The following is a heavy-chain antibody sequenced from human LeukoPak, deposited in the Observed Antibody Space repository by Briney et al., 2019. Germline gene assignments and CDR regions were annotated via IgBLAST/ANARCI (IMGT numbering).Heavy chain of an antibody. V-gene: IGHV5-51*01. CDR3: ARLPVSGTHFDT. CDR2: IYPSDTDT. D-gene: IGHD1-7*01. J-gene: IGHJ4*02. Sequence: GESLKISCAGSGYSFIDFWISWVRQMPGKGLEWMGMIYPSDTDTKYSPSFQGQVTISADKSTNTAYLQWSSLKPSDSGIYYCARLPVSGTHFDTWGRGTLVTVSS. CDR1: GYSFIDFW.